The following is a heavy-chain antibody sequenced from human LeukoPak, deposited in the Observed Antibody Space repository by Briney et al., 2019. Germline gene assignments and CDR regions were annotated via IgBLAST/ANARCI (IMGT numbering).Heavy chain of an antibody. V-gene: IGHV4-34*01. CDR3: ARGGGKVYCSSTSSYIYYYGMDV. Sequence: NPSETLSLTCAVYGGSFSGYYWSWIRQPPGKGLEWIGEINHSGSTNYNPSLKSRVTIPVDTSKNQFSLKLSSVTAADTAVYYCARGGGKVYCSSTSSYIYYYGMDVWGQGTTVTVSS. CDR2: INHSGST. CDR1: GGSFSGYY. J-gene: IGHJ6*02. D-gene: IGHD2-2*02.